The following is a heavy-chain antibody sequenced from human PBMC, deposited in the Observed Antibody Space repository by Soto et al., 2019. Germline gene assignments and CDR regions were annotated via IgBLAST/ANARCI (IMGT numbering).Heavy chain of an antibody. Sequence: SVKVSCKASGGTFSSYAISWVRQAPGQGLEWMGGIIPIFGTANYAQKFQGRVTITADESTSTAYMELSSLRSEDTAVYDCARESKNYSDAFDIWGQGTMVTVSS. V-gene: IGHV1-69*13. J-gene: IGHJ3*02. CDR1: GGTFSSYA. CDR2: IIPIFGTA. CDR3: ARESKNYSDAFDI. D-gene: IGHD2-15*01.